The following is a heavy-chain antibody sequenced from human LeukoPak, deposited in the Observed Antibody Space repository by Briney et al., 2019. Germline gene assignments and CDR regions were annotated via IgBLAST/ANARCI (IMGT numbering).Heavy chain of an antibody. Sequence: SETLSLTCTVSGGSISSSSYYWAWLRQPPGKGLEWIGSIYYSGSTYSGSTYYNPSLKSRVTISVDTSKNQFSLKLSSVTAADTAVYYCARRRSNYDDCWGQGTLVTVSS. D-gene: IGHD4-11*01. CDR1: GGSISSSSYY. V-gene: IGHV4-39*01. CDR2: IYYSGSTYSGST. CDR3: ARRRSNYDDC. J-gene: IGHJ4*02.